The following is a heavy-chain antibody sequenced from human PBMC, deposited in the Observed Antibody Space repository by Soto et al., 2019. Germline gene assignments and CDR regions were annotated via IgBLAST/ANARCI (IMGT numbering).Heavy chain of an antibody. CDR3: ARSMVGASNDGFDV. J-gene: IGHJ3*01. CDR1: GFRFSNYW. D-gene: IGHD1-26*01. V-gene: IGHV3-74*01. Sequence: EVQLVESGGGLVQPGGSVRLSCAASGFRFSNYWMHWVRQAPGKGLVWVSRVTGDGSSTTYADSAKGRFTISRDNAENTLYLQMNSLRVDDTAVYYCARSMVGASNDGFDVWGQGTVVSVSS. CDR2: VTGDGSST.